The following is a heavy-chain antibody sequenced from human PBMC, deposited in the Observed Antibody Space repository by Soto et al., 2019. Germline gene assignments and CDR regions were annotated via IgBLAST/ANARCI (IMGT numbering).Heavy chain of an antibody. V-gene: IGHV4-59*01. J-gene: IGHJ5*02. Sequence: PSETLSLTCTVSGDSISSYYWSWIRQPPGKGLEWIGYIYYSGSTNYNPSLKSRVTISVDTSKNQFSLKLSSVTAADTAVYYCAKPYCIFNSCFDNWFDPWGQGTLVTVSS. CDR2: IYYSGST. D-gene: IGHD3-3*01. CDR3: AKPYCIFNSCFDNWFDP. CDR1: GDSISSYY.